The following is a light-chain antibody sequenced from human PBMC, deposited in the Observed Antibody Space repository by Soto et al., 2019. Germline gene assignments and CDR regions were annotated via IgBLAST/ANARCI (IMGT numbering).Light chain of an antibody. CDR2: SNN. V-gene: IGLV1-44*01. CDR3: AAWDDSLNGYV. Sequence: QSVLTQPPSASGTPGQMVTISCSGSSSNIGSNTVNWYQQLPGTAPKLLIYSNNQRPSGVPDRFSGSKSGTSASLAISGLQSEDEADYYCAAWDDSLNGYVFGTGNKVTV. CDR1: SSNIGSNT. J-gene: IGLJ1*01.